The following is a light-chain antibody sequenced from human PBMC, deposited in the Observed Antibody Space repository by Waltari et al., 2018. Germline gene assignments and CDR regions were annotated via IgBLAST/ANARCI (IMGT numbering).Light chain of an antibody. Sequence: DIQMTQSPSSLSASAGDRVTTPCRASQTINNYVNWYQQKPGKAPTLLIYTASTLQSGVPSRFSGSGGGTLFTLTISSLQPEDFATYFCHQTFSLPNSFGQGTKVDI. CDR3: HQTFSLPNS. V-gene: IGKV1-39*01. J-gene: IGKJ2*03. CDR2: TAS. CDR1: QTINNY.